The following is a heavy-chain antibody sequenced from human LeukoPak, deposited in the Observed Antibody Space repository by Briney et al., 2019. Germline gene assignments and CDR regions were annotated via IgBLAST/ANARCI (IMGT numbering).Heavy chain of an antibody. J-gene: IGHJ4*02. Sequence: GASLRLSCAASGFTFSSYAMSWVRQAPGKGLEWASAISGSGGSTYYADSVKGRFTISRDNSKNTLYLQMNSLRAEDTAVYYCAKVDYDFWSGLYYFDYWGQGTLVTVSS. CDR1: GFTFSSYA. V-gene: IGHV3-23*01. D-gene: IGHD3-3*01. CDR3: AKVDYDFWSGLYYFDY. CDR2: ISGSGGST.